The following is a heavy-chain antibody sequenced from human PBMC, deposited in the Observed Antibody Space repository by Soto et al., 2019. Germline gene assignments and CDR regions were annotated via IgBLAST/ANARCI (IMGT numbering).Heavy chain of an antibody. D-gene: IGHD6-13*01. V-gene: IGHV1-8*02. J-gene: IGHJ5*02. Sequence: QVQLVQSGAEVKEPGASVRVSCKASGYTFINFDISWVRQAAGQGLGWLGWMNPGSGKTGYASKFQGRVAMTRDASTGTSHLKLSSLTSDDTAVYYCARMASAGALNWFDPWGQGTLVTVSS. CDR1: GYTFINFD. CDR3: ARMASAGALNWFDP. CDR2: MNPGSGKT.